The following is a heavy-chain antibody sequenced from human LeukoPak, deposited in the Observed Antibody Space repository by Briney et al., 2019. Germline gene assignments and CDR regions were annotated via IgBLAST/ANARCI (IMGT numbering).Heavy chain of an antibody. CDR3: ARHQHAGREHYYGIDV. CDR2: IFHTGST. J-gene: IGHJ6*02. CDR1: GGSIGLYY. V-gene: IGHV4-59*08. D-gene: IGHD1-26*01. Sequence: SETLSLTCTVSGGSIGLYYWAWIRQPPGKGLEWIGYIFHTGSTNYNPSLKSRLTISVDTSRNQFSLRLSSVTAADTAVYYCARHQHAGREHYYGIDVWGQGTTVSVSS.